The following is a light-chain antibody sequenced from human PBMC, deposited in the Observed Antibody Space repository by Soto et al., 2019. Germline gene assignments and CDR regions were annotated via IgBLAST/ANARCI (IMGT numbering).Light chain of an antibody. J-gene: IGKJ1*01. CDR2: DAS. CDR3: QEYKSYST. V-gene: IGKV1-5*01. Sequence: IPMTQSPSTLPASVGARVTITCRARQNISSWLAWYQQKSGRAPQVLIYDASSLDVGAPSRFSGSGSGTEFTLTINGLQPEYFATEVCQEYKSYSTFGPGTKVDIK. CDR1: QNISSW.